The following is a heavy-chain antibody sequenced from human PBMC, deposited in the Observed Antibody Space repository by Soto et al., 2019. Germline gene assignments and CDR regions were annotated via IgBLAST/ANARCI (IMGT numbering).Heavy chain of an antibody. J-gene: IGHJ4*02. D-gene: IGHD3-10*01. CDR1: GFTFSDHY. CDR3: XXXGXGSDF. V-gene: IGHV3-72*01. CDR2: IRNKANSYTT. Sequence: EVQLVESGGGLVQPGGSLRLSCAASGFTFSDHYMEWVRQAPGTGLECVGRIRNKANSYTTEYAASVKGRFTIPRDDSXXXXXXXXXXXXXXXXXXXXXXXXGXGSDFWGQGTLVTVSS.